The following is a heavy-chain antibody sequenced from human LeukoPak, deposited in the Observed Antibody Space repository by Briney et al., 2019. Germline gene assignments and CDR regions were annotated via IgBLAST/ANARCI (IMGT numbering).Heavy chain of an antibody. V-gene: IGHV1-18*04. CDR1: GYTFTSYG. CDR3: AREGGTMVRGVINAFDI. Sequence: ASVKVSCKASGYTFTSYGISWVRQAPGQGLEWMGWISAYNGNTNYAQKLQGRVTMTTDTSTSTAYMELSSLRSEDTAVYYCAREGGTMVRGVINAFDIWGQGTMVTVSS. D-gene: IGHD3-10*01. J-gene: IGHJ3*02. CDR2: ISAYNGNT.